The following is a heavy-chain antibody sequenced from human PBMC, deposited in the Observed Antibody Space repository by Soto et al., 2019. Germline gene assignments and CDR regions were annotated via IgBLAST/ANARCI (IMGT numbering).Heavy chain of an antibody. V-gene: IGHV2-5*01. Sequence: QITLKESGPTLVKPTQTLTLTCTFSGFSLSTSGVGVGWIRRPPGKALEWLALIYWNDDKRYSPSLKSRLTITKDTSKNQVVLTMTNMDPVDTATYYCAHRGLGQGRSYGWGGMDVWGQGTTVTVSS. D-gene: IGHD3-10*01. CDR3: AHRGLGQGRSYGWGGMDV. CDR2: IYWNDDK. CDR1: GFSLSTSGVG. J-gene: IGHJ6*02.